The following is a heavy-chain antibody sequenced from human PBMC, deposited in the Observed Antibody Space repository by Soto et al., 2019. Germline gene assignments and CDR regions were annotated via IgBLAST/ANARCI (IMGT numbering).Heavy chain of an antibody. J-gene: IGHJ3*02. Sequence: ASVKVSCKASGFTFTSSAMQWVRQARGQRLEWIGWIVVGSGNTNYAQKFQERVTITRDMSTSTAYMELSSLRSEDTAVYYCAADHEWLRFFGAFDIWGQGTMVTVSS. CDR3: AADHEWLRFFGAFDI. D-gene: IGHD5-12*01. V-gene: IGHV1-58*02. CDR1: GFTFTSSA. CDR2: IVVGSGNT.